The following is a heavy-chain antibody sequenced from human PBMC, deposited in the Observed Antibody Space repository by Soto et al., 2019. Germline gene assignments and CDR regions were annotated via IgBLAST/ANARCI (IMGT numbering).Heavy chain of an antibody. CDR2: ISLSVST. J-gene: IGHJ4*02. CDR1: GGSISSGGYS. V-gene: IGHV4-30-2*01. Sequence: QLQLQESGSGLVKPSQTLSLTCAVSGGSISSGGYSWSWLRQPPGQGLEWITYISLSVSTYYNPPLKSRVTISVDRSKNQFSLKLSSVTAADTAVYYCARVPDYWGQGTLVTVSS. CDR3: ARVPDY.